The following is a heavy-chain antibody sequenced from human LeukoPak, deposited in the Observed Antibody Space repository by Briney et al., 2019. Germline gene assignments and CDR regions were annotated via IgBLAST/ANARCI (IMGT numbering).Heavy chain of an antibody. CDR1: GFTFSNYW. D-gene: IGHD6-19*01. V-gene: IGHV3-7*01. J-gene: IGHJ5*02. Sequence: GGSLRLSCAASGFTFSNYWMSWVRQAPGKGLEWVANIKQDGSEKYYVDSMKGRFTISRDNAKNSLYLQMNSLRAEDTAVYYCARVQFQWFDPWGQGTLVTVSS. CDR3: ARVQFQWFDP. CDR2: IKQDGSEK.